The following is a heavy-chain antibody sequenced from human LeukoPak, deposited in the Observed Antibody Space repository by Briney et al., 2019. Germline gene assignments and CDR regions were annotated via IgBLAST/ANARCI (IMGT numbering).Heavy chain of an antibody. V-gene: IGHV3-7*03. CDR1: GSTFTSYW. Sequence: QAGGSLRLSCAASGSTFTSYWMTWVRQAPGKGLEWVANIKQDGSEKYYVDSVKGRFTISRDNAKNSLYLQMNSLRAEDTAVYYCARAPGDYWGQGTLVTVSS. CDR2: IKQDGSEK. CDR3: ARAPGDY. J-gene: IGHJ4*02.